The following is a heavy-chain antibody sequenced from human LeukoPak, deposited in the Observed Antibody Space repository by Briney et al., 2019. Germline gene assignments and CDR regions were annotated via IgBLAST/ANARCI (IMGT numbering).Heavy chain of an antibody. D-gene: IGHD3-22*01. J-gene: IGHJ5*02. Sequence: GGSLRLSCAASGFTFSSYWMHWIRQAPGKGLVWVSRINSAGSSTSYADSVKGRFTISRDNAKNTLYLQMNSLRAEDTAVYYCARGRDYDSSGYNNWFDPWGQGTLVTVSS. V-gene: IGHV3-74*01. CDR1: GFTFSSYW. CDR3: ARGRDYDSSGYNNWFDP. CDR2: INSAGSST.